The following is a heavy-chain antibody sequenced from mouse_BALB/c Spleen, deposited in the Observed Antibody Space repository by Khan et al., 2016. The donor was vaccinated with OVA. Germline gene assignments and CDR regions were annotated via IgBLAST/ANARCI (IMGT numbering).Heavy chain of an antibody. CDR3: ARRGGLGRWYAMDY. V-gene: IGHV2-2*02. CDR1: GFSLTNYA. D-gene: IGHD4-1*01. Sequence: QVQLKESGPGLVQPSQSLSITCTVSGFSLTNYAVHWVRQSPGKGLEWLGVIWSGGSADYNAAFISRLSITKDNSKSQVFFEMNSLQPNDTAIYNCARRGGLGRWYAMDYWGQGTSVTVSS. CDR2: IWSGGSA. J-gene: IGHJ4*01.